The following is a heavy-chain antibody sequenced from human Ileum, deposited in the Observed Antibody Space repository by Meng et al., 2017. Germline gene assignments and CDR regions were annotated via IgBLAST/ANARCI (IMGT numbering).Heavy chain of an antibody. V-gene: IGHV4-34*01. J-gene: IGHJ5*02. CDR2: INHSGST. CDR3: ARGDVAARLQS. D-gene: IGHD6-6*01. CDR1: GGSFSGYY. Sequence: QVQLQPWGAGLLKPSETLPPTSAVYGGSFSGYYWRWIRQPPGKGLEWIGEINHSGSTNYNPSLKSRVTISVDTSKNQFSLKLTSVTAADTAVYYCARGDVAARLQSWGQGTLVTVSS.